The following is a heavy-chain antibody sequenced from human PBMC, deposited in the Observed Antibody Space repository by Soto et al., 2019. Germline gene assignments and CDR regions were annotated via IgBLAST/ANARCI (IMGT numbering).Heavy chain of an antibody. CDR3: ARGKVDIAAAGNHLDY. CDR1: GGSFGGYY. V-gene: IGHV4-34*01. Sequence: PSETLSLTCAVYGGSFGGYYWSWIRQPPGKGLEWIGEINHSGSTNYNPSLKSRVTISVDTSKNQFSLKLSSVTAADTAVYYCARGKVDIAAAGNHLDYPGKRTPVTVDS. J-gene: IGHJ4*02. D-gene: IGHD6-13*01. CDR2: INHSGST.